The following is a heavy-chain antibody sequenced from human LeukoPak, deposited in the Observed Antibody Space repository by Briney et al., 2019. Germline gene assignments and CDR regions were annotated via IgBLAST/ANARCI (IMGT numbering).Heavy chain of an antibody. V-gene: IGHV4-59*08. D-gene: IGHD3-10*01. CDR2: IYYSGST. CDR3: AGFNMVRGVMGY. CDR1: GGSISSYY. Sequence: SETLSLTCTVSGGSISSYYWSWIRQPPGKGLEWIGYIYYSGSTNYNPSLKSRVTISVDTSKNQFSLKLSSVTAADTAVYYCAGFNMVRGVMGYWGQGTLVTVSS. J-gene: IGHJ4*02.